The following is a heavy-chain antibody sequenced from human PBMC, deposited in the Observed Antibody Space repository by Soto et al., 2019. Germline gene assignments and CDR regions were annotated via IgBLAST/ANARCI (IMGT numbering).Heavy chain of an antibody. D-gene: IGHD2-2*01. CDR3: ARHTWGRQRGWFDP. CDR2: IYYSGST. CDR1: GGSVSSPTYY. V-gene: IGHV4-39*01. Sequence: QLQLQESGPGLVKPSETLSLTCTVSGGSVSSPTYYWGWIRQPLGKGLEWIGSIYYSGSTFYNPSLKSRVTISVDTSKSQFSLKLSSVTAADTAVYYCARHTWGRQRGWFDPWGQGALVTVSS. J-gene: IGHJ5*02.